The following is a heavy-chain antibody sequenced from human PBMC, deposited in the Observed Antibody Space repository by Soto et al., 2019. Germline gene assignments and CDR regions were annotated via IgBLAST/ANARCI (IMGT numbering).Heavy chain of an antibody. V-gene: IGHV4-34*01. CDR2: INHSGST. CDR3: ARGYGTTSSASFDY. J-gene: IGHJ4*02. D-gene: IGHD1-7*01. CDR1: GGSFSGYY. Sequence: PSATLSLTCAVYGGSFSGYYWSWIRQPPGKGLEWIGEINHSGSTNYNPSLKSRVTISVDTSKNQFSLKLSSVTAADTAVYYCARGYGTTSSASFDYWGQGTLVTVSS.